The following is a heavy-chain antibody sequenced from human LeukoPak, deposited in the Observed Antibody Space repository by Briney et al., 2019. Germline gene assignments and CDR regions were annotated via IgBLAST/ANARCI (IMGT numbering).Heavy chain of an antibody. Sequence: GRSLRLSCAASGFTFSTYWMSWVRQAPGKGLEWVANIKQDGSQEYYVDSVKGRFTISRDNAKNSLYLQMNSLRVEDTAVYYCVREEYGDHMWWWGQGTPVTVSS. CDR2: IKQDGSQE. J-gene: IGHJ4*02. D-gene: IGHD4-17*01. CDR3: VREEYGDHMWW. V-gene: IGHV3-7*01. CDR1: GFTFSTYW.